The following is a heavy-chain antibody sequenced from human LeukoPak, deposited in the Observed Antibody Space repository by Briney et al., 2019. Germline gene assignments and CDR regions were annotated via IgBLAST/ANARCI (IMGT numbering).Heavy chain of an antibody. CDR3: ARGGDIVVVVAATGFDY. V-gene: IGHV4-34*01. D-gene: IGHD2-15*01. CDR1: GGSFSGYY. J-gene: IGHJ4*02. CDR2: INHSGST. Sequence: SETLSLTCAVYGGSFSGYYWSWIRQPPGKGLEWIGEINHSGSTNYNPSPKSRVTISVDTSKNQFSLKLSSVTAADTAVYYCARGGDIVVVVAATGFDYWGQGTLVTVSS.